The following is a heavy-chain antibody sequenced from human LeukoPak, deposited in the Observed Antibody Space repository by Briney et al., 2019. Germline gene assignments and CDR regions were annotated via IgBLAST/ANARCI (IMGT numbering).Heavy chain of an antibody. J-gene: IGHJ4*02. CDR1: GFTFSSYA. CDR3: AKDFGDCSNGVCYGKPFDY. CDR2: LSGSGDTT. V-gene: IGHV3-23*01. D-gene: IGHD2-8*01. Sequence: PGGSLRLSCAASGFTFSSYAISWVRQAPGKGLEWVSGLSGSGDTTYYADSVKGRFTISRDNSKNTLYLQMNSLRAEDTAVYYCAKDFGDCSNGVCYGKPFDYWGQGTLVTVSS.